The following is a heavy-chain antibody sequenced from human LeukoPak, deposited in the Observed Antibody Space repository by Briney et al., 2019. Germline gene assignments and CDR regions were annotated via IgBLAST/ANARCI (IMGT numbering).Heavy chain of an antibody. V-gene: IGHV5-51*01. Sequence: GESLKISCKGSGYSFTSYWIGWVRQMPGKGLEWMGIIYPGDSDTRYSPSFQGQATISADKSISTAYLQWSSLKASDTAMYYCARPHIPYSSSWYFDYWGQGTLVTVSS. CDR3: ARPHIPYSSSWYFDY. CDR2: IYPGDSDT. CDR1: GYSFTSYW. J-gene: IGHJ4*02. D-gene: IGHD6-13*01.